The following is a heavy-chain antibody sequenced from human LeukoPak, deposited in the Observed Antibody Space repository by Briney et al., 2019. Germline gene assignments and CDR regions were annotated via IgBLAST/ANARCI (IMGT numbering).Heavy chain of an antibody. CDR1: GFTFDDYG. CDR2: INWSGGST. J-gene: IGHJ5*02. Sequence: GGSLRLSCAASGFTFDDYGMSWVRQAPGKGLEWVSGINWSGGSTGYADSVKGRFTISRDNAKNTLYLQMNSLRAEDTAVYYCAREVSAKWLVGNWFDPWGQGTLVTVSS. D-gene: IGHD6-19*01. V-gene: IGHV3-20*04. CDR3: AREVSAKWLVGNWFDP.